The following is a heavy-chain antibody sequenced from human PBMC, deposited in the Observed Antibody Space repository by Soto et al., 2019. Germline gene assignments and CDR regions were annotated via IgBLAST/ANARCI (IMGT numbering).Heavy chain of an antibody. J-gene: IGHJ4*02. CDR1: GYIFTSYG. Sequence: GPEVKKPGASVKVSCKGSGYIFTSYGIAWVRQAPGQGLEWMGWISPHNGNTEYAQKFQGRVTVTRDTSTSTAYLELRSLRSDDTALYYCARGRYGDYWGQGALVTVSS. CDR2: ISPHNGNT. V-gene: IGHV1-18*01. CDR3: ARGRYGDY. D-gene: IGHD4-17*01.